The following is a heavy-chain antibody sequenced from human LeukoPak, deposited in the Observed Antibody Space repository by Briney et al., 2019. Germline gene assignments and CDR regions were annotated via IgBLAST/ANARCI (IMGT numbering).Heavy chain of an antibody. CDR1: GGSISSGDYY. CDR3: VRYRGGDYDYVWGSYRYKAFDI. J-gene: IGHJ3*02. Sequence: SETLSLTCTVSGGSISSGDYYWSWIRQPPGKGLGWIGYIYYSGSTYYNPSLKSRVTISVDTSKNQFSLKLSSVTAADTAVYYCVRYRGGDYDYVWGSYRYKAFDIWGQGTMVTVSS. V-gene: IGHV4-30-4*01. D-gene: IGHD3-16*02. CDR2: IYYSGST.